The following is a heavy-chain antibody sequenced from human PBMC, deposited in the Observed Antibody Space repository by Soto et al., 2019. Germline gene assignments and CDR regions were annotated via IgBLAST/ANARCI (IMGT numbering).Heavy chain of an antibody. CDR3: AKAMGELSPESYDY. CDR1: GFSFSSFG. D-gene: IGHD3-16*02. Sequence: LRLSCAASGFSFSSFGMHWVRQPPGKGLEWVAFNSYDGSNKYYADSVKGRFTISRDSSEKTLYLQMNSLRPEDTAVYYCAKAMGELSPESYDYWGQGTLVTVSS. CDR2: NSYDGSNK. J-gene: IGHJ4*02. V-gene: IGHV3-30*18.